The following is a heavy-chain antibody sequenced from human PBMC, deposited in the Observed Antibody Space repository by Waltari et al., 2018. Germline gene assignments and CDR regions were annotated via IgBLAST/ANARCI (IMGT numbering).Heavy chain of an antibody. J-gene: IGHJ5*02. D-gene: IGHD5-12*01. CDR1: GGSISSSSYY. V-gene: IGHV4-39*07. CDR2: IYYSGST. CDR3: ARVGGYGDWFDP. Sequence: QLQLQESGPGLVKPSETLSLTCTVSGGSISSSSYYWGWIRQPPGKGLEWIGSIYYSGSTYSNPCVKSRVTISVDTSNNQFSLKLSAVTAADTAVYYCARVGGYGDWFDPWGQGTLVTVSS.